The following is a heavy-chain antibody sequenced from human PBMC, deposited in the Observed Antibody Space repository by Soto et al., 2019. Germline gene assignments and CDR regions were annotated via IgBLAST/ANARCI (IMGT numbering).Heavy chain of an antibody. CDR3: VREDMCGSYYFDA. V-gene: IGHV4-61*10. CDR2: KYYSAIS. Sequence: SEPLSPTCTVPHGSVTTKTSSGTSSRPPGVNGLEWIGYKYYSAISNYNPSLQSRVTISVDTSKNQLSLRLTSVTAADTVVYYFVREDMCGSYYFDAWGQGALVTVSS. CDR1: HGSVTTKTSS. D-gene: IGHD5-12*01. J-gene: IGHJ4*02.